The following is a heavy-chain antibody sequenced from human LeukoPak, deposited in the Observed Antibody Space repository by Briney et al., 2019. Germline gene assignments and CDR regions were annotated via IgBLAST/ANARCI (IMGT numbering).Heavy chain of an antibody. CDR1: GFTFSSYS. V-gene: IGHV3-21*01. D-gene: IGHD1-26*01. CDR3: AREAGATQLGVYLDY. J-gene: IGHJ4*02. Sequence: GGSLRLSCAASGFTFSSYSMNWVRQAPGKGLEWVSSISSSSSYIYYADSVKGRFTISRDNAKNSLYLQMNSLRAEDTAVYYCAREAGATQLGVYLDYWGQGTLVTVSS. CDR2: ISSSSSYI.